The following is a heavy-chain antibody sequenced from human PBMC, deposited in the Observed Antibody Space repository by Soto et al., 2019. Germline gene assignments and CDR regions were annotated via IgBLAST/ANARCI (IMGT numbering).Heavy chain of an antibody. D-gene: IGHD3-10*01. CDR1: GGTFSNFA. CDR3: SGSGLDALRDAYKDAEGLDS. V-gene: IGHV1-69*17. CDR2: IIPLFNVA. Sequence: QVQLVQSGPEVKKPGSSVKVSCEASGGTFSNFAVNWVRQAPGQGLEWVGGIIPLFNVAKYAQKFEGRVTIVSDHSTRTGSMDYRSLRSDVTAVYYCSGSGLDALRDAYKDAEGLDSWGQGKMVTVSS. J-gene: IGHJ3*02.